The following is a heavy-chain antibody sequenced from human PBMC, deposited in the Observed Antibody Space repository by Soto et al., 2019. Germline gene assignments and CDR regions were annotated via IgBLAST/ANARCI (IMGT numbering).Heavy chain of an antibody. J-gene: IGHJ3*02. V-gene: IGHV1-69*01. CDR2: IFPICGTV. D-gene: IGHD3-22*01. Sequence: QVQLVQSGAEVKKPGSSVKVSCKASGGTFSSHAISWVRQAPGQGLECMGGIFPICGTVDYAQNFQGRVTITAEEYTTAAYIELSRLRSEDTAVYYCVFYYDSSGYYDAFDIWGQGTMVTVSS. CDR3: VFYYDSSGYYDAFDI. CDR1: GGTFSSHA.